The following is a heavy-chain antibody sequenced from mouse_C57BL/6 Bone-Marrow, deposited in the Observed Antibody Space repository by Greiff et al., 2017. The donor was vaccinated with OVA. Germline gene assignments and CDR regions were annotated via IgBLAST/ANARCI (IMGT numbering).Heavy chain of an antibody. CDR2: ISDGGSYT. J-gene: IGHJ4*01. Sequence: VQLKESGGGLVKPGGSLKLSCAASGFTFSSYAMSWVRQTPEKRLEWVATISDGGSYTYYPDNVKGRFTISRDNAKNNLYLQMSHLKSEDTAMYYCARDRRLRHYAMDYWGQGTSVTVSS. D-gene: IGHD2-4*01. V-gene: IGHV5-4*01. CDR3: ARDRRLRHYAMDY. CDR1: GFTFSSYA.